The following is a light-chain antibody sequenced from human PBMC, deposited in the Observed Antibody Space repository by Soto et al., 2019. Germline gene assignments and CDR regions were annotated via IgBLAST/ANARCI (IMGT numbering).Light chain of an antibody. CDR3: QQRSYWPLT. J-gene: IGKJ4*01. CDR1: QSVSSY. V-gene: IGKV3-11*01. CDR2: DAS. Sequence: EIVLTQSPATLSLSPGERAALSCRASQSVSSYLAWYQQKPGQAPRLLIYDASNRATGIPARFSGSGSGTDFTLTISSLEAEDFAVYYCQQRSYWPLTFGGGTEVEIK.